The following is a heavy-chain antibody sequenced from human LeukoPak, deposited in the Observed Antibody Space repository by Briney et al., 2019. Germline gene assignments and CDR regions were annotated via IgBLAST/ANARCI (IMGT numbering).Heavy chain of an antibody. CDR3: ARDQVLYYYDSSGYYYGGATDY. CDR1: GFIFSSYW. CDR2: IKQDGSEK. V-gene: IGHV3-7*01. Sequence: GGSLRLSCAASGFIFSSYWMSWVRQAPGKGLEWVANIKQDGSEKYYVDSVKGRFTISRDNAKNSLYLKMNSLRAEDTAVYYCARDQVLYYYDSSGYYYGGATDYWGQGTLVTVSS. J-gene: IGHJ4*02. D-gene: IGHD3-22*01.